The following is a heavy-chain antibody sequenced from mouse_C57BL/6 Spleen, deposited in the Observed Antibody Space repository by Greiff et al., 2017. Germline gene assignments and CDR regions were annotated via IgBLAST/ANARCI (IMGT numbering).Heavy chain of an antibody. J-gene: IGHJ4*01. CDR3: AIGYPAMDY. CDR1: GYTFTDYN. Sequence: QKYEQEMGKREDKEKRDGKASGYTFTDYNMHWVNQSHGKSLEWIGYINPNNGGTSYNQKFKGKATLTVNKSSSTAYMELRSLTSEDSAVYYCAIGYPAMDYWGQGTSVTVSS. V-gene: IGHV1-22*01. D-gene: IGHD2-2*01. CDR2: INPNNGGT.